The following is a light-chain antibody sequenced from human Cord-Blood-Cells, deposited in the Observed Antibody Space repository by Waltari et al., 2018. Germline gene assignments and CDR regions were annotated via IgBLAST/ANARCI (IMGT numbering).Light chain of an antibody. CDR1: SSDVVGYNY. Sequence: QSALTQPASVSGSPGQSITISCTGTSSDVVGYNYVSWYQQHPGKAPKLMIYDVSTRPSGVSNRFSVSKSGNTASLTISGLQAEDEADYYCSSYTSSSTVVFGGGTKLTVL. CDR2: DVS. CDR3: SSYTSSSTVV. V-gene: IGLV2-14*01. J-gene: IGLJ2*01.